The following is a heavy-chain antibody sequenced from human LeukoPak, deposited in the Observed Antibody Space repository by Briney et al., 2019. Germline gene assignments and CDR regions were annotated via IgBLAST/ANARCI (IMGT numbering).Heavy chain of an antibody. CDR3: ARGDYGGNEYYFDY. D-gene: IGHD4-23*01. J-gene: IGHJ4*02. CDR1: GGSISSGGYY. Sequence: KASETLSLTCTVSGGSISSGGYYWSWIRQHPGKGLEWIGYIYYSGSTYYNPSLKSRVTISVDTSKNQFSLKLSSVTAADTAVYYCARGDYGGNEYYFDYWGQGTLVTVS. CDR2: IYYSGST. V-gene: IGHV4-31*03.